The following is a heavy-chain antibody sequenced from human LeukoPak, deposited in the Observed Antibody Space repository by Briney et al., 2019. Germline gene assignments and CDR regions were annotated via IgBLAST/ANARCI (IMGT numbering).Heavy chain of an antibody. Sequence: ASVKVSCKASGYTFTSYGISWVRQAPGQGLEWMGWIGAYNGNTNYAQKLQGRVTMTTDTSTSTAYMELRSLRSDDTAVYYCARGPRGRSGSYIYYYYYMDVWGKGTTVTVSS. CDR1: GYTFTSYG. CDR2: IGAYNGNT. J-gene: IGHJ6*03. V-gene: IGHV1-18*01. D-gene: IGHD1-26*01. CDR3: ARGPRGRSGSYIYYYYYMDV.